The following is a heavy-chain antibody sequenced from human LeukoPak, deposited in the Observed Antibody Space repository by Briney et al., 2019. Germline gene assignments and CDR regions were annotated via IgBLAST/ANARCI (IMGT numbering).Heavy chain of an antibody. CDR1: GFTFSSYA. CDR3: AKDRTGAGTYYFDY. CDR2: ISGSGGST. J-gene: IGHJ4*02. D-gene: IGHD6-13*01. Sequence: GGSLRLSCAASGFTFSSYAMSWLRHAPGEGLEWVSAISGSGGSTYYADSVKRRFTISRDNSKNTLYLQMNSLRAEDTAVYYCAKDRTGAGTYYFDYWGQGTLVTVSS. V-gene: IGHV3-23*01.